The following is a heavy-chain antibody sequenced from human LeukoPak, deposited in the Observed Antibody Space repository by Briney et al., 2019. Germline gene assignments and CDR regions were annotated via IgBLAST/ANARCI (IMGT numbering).Heavy chain of an antibody. J-gene: IGHJ4*02. CDR2: MNPNSGNT. V-gene: IGHV1-8*01. CDR1: GYTFTSYD. D-gene: IGHD6-19*01. CDR3: ARDGSSGWYGDY. Sequence: ASVKVSCKASGYTFTSYDINWVRQATGQGLEWMGWMNPNSGNTGYAQKLQGRVTMTTDTSTSTAYMELRSLRSDDTAVYYCARDGSSGWYGDYWGQGTLVTVSS.